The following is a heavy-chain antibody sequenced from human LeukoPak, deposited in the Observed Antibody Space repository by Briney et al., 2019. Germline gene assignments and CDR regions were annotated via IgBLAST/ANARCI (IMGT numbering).Heavy chain of an antibody. D-gene: IGHD6-19*01. CDR3: ARQFGLAVAGPLDY. J-gene: IGHJ4*02. CDR1: GFTFSSYS. Sequence: GGSLRLSCEASGFTFSSYSMNWVRQAPGKGLEWVSYISSSSSTIYYADSVKGRFTISRDNAKNSLYLQMNSLRAEDTAVYYCARQFGLAVAGPLDYWGQGALVTVSS. CDR2: ISSSSSTI. V-gene: IGHV3-48*04.